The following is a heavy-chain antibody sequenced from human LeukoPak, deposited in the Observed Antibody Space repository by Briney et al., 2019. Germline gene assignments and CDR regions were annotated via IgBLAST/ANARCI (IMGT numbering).Heavy chain of an antibody. V-gene: IGHV4-39*01. CDR3: ARQFRGFDY. J-gene: IGHJ4*02. CDR2: IYYSGST. D-gene: IGHD2-21*01. Sequence: SETLSLTCTVSGGSISSGSYYWSWIRQPAGKGLEWIGSIYYSGSTYYNPSLKSRVTISVDTSKNQFSLKLSSVTAADTAVYYCARQFRGFDYWGQGTLVTVSS. CDR1: GGSISSGSYY.